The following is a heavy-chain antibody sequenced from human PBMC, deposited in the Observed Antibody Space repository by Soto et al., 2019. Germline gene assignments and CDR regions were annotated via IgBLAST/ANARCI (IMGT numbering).Heavy chain of an antibody. Sequence: ASVKVSCKDSGYTFTSYDMPWVRQAPGQGLEWMGIINASDGSTSYAQKFQGRVTMTRDTSTSTVYMELSSLRSEDTAVYYCARDIVVVPAARAPDYWGQGTLVTVSS. V-gene: IGHV1-46*01. CDR3: ARDIVVVPAARAPDY. J-gene: IGHJ4*02. D-gene: IGHD2-2*01. CDR2: INASDGST. CDR1: GYTFTSYD.